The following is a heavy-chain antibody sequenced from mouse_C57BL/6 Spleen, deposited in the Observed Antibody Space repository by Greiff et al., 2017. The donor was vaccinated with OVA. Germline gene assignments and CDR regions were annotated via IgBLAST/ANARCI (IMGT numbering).Heavy chain of an antibody. J-gene: IGHJ2*01. CDR2: LNPGSGGT. Sequence: QVQLQQSGAELVRPGTSVKVSCKASGYAFTNYLIEWVKQRPGQGLEWIGVLNPGSGGTNYNEKFKGKATLTADKSSSTAYMQLSSLTSEDSAVYFCARKESSGFYYFDYWGQGTTLTVSS. CDR1: GYAFTNYL. D-gene: IGHD3-2*02. V-gene: IGHV1-54*01. CDR3: ARKESSGFYYFDY.